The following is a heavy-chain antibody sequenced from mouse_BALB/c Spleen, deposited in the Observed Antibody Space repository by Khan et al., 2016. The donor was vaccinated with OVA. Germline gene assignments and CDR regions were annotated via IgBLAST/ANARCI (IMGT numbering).Heavy chain of an antibody. D-gene: IGHD4-1*01. J-gene: IGHJ3*01. V-gene: IGHV5-6*01. CDR2: ISSGGDYT. CDR1: GFIFSSYS. CDR3: ASHLTGSFAY. Sequence: EVELVESGGDLVKPGGSLKLSCAASGFIFSSYSMSWVRQTPDKRLEWVATISSGGDYTYYPDSVKGRFTISRDDAKNTLYLQMSSLKSEDTAMYYCASHLTGSFAYWGQETLVTVSA.